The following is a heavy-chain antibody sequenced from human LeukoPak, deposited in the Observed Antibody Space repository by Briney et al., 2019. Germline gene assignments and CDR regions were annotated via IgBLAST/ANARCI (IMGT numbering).Heavy chain of an antibody. CDR3: VRQPDSARYGFDF. Sequence: GGSLRLSCAASGFTLRNYAMTWVRQAPGKGLEWVSGISGSGSSTYYADSVKGRFALSRDYPRNTLYLQMSSLRAEDTAVYFCVRQPDSARYGFDFWGQGTLVTVSS. V-gene: IGHV3-23*01. J-gene: IGHJ4*02. CDR2: ISGSGSST. D-gene: IGHD1-26*01. CDR1: GFTLRNYA.